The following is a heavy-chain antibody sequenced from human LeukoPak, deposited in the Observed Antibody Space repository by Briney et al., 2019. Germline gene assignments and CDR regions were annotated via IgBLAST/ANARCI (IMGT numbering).Heavy chain of an antibody. CDR3: TTEISMVRGVPFDY. V-gene: IGHV3-15*01. J-gene: IGHJ4*02. CDR1: GFTFSNDW. CDR2: IKSKTDGGTT. Sequence: GGSLRLSCAASGFTFSNDWMSWVRQAPGKGLEWVGRIKSKTDGGTTDYAAPVKGRFTISRDDSKNTLYLQMNSLKTEDTAVYYCTTEISMVRGVPFDYWGQGTLVTVSS. D-gene: IGHD3-10*01.